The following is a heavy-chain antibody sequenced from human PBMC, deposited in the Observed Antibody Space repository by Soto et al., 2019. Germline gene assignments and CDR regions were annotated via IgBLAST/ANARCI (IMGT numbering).Heavy chain of an antibody. Sequence: SETLSLTCTVSGASISRYYWSWIRQSPGKGLEWIGYLYNTGSTIYNPSLKSRVTISVDRSKNQFSLKLSSVTAADTAVYYCARDDGYSGYFDYWGQGTLVTVSS. CDR2: LYNTGST. V-gene: IGHV4-59*12. D-gene: IGHD5-12*01. J-gene: IGHJ4*02. CDR3: ARDDGYSGYFDY. CDR1: GASISRYY.